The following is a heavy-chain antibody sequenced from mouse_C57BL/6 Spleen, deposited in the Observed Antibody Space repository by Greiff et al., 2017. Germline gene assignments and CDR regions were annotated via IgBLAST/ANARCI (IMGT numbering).Heavy chain of an antibody. CDR3: ARFPMVTDWYFDV. D-gene: IGHD2-2*01. J-gene: IGHJ1*03. V-gene: IGHV1-81*01. Sequence: VQLQQSGAELARPGASVKLSCKASGYTFTGYGISWVKQRTGQGLEWIGEIYPRSGNTYYNEKFKGKATLTADKSSSTAYMELRSLTSEDSAVYFCARFPMVTDWYFDVWGTGTTVTVSS. CDR2: IYPRSGNT. CDR1: GYTFTGYG.